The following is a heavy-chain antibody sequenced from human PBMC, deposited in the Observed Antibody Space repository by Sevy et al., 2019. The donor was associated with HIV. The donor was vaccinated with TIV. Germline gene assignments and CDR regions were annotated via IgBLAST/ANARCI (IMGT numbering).Heavy chain of an antibody. V-gene: IGHV3-11*01. CDR3: ARDEGYDSNANYLFYVDL. Sequence: GGALRLSCAASGLTFSDYYMSWIRQVPGKGLEWVSYMSSSGTTINYADSVKGRFTISRDNAKKSLYLHINSLRAEDSAVYYCARDEGYDSNANYLFYVDLWGRGTLVTVSS. CDR2: MSSSGTTI. CDR1: GLTFSDYY. J-gene: IGHJ2*01. D-gene: IGHD3-22*01.